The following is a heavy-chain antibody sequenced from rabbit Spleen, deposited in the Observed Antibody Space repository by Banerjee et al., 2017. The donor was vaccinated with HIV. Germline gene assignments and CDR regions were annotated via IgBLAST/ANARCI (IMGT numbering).Heavy chain of an antibody. V-gene: IGHV1S40*01. CDR3: ARFYAGYGDFGYAAM. CDR2: GYPDGIGST. J-gene: IGHJ4*01. D-gene: IGHD7-1*01. CDR1: GFSSSTSYY. Sequence: QSLEESGGDMVKPGASLTPPCTPSGFSSSTSYYICWVRQAPGKGLEWIGCGYPDGIGSTAYASWAKGRFTISKTSSTTVTLQMTSLTVADTATYFCARFYAGYGDFGYAAMWGPGTLVTVS.